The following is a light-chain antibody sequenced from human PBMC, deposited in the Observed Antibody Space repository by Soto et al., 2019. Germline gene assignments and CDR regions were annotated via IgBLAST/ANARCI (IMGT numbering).Light chain of an antibody. Sequence: QSVLTQPRSVSGSPGQSVTVSCIGTSSDVGDYNSVSWYQQHPGKAPKLMIYDVSKRPSGVPDRFSGSKSGHTASLTISGLQAEDEADYYCCSYVGGYSYVFGIETKVTVL. CDR1: SSDVGDYNS. CDR2: DVS. J-gene: IGLJ1*01. CDR3: CSYVGGYSYV. V-gene: IGLV2-11*01.